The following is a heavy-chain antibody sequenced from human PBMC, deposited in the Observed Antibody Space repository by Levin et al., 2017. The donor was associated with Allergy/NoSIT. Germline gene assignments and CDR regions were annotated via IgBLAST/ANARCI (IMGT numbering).Heavy chain of an antibody. D-gene: IGHD2-8*01. V-gene: IGHV3-15*07. J-gene: IGHJ4*02. CDR3: STNGGTNGVDIWPSR. Sequence: NSGGSLRLSCAASGFTFSDAWMNWVRQAPGKGPEWVGRIISKTSGGTIEYAAPVKDRFIISRDDSKSTAYLQMNSLKAEDTAVYYCSTNGGTNGVDIWPSRWGQGTLVTVSS. CDR2: IISKTSGGTI. CDR1: GFTFSDAW.